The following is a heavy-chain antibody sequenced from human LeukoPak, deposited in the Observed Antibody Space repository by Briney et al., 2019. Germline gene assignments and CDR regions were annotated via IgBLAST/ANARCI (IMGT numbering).Heavy chain of an antibody. D-gene: IGHD5-12*01. CDR2: ISGSGDST. CDR3: TSRAYKVATINLLDY. CDR1: GFTFTNYA. J-gene: IGHJ4*02. Sequence: GGSLRLSCAASGFTFTNYAMSWVRQAPGKGLEWVSAISGSGDSTYYADSVKGRFTISRDDSKNTLYLQMNSLKTEDTAVYYCTSRAYKVATINLLDYWGQGTLVTVSS. V-gene: IGHV3-23*01.